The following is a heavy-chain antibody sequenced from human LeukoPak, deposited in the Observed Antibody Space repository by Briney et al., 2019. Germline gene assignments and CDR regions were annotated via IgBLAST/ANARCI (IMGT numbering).Heavy chain of an antibody. D-gene: IGHD6-13*01. CDR1: DGSISSGGYY. J-gene: IGHJ5*02. V-gene: IGHV4-31*03. CDR2: IYYSGST. CDR3: ARGVTPYSSSWYSFGWFDP. Sequence: SETLSLTCTVSDGSISSGGYYWSWIRQHPGKGLEWIGYIYYSGSTYYNPSLKSRVTISVDTSKNQFSLKLSSVTAADTAVYYCARGVTPYSSSWYSFGWFDPWGQGTLVTVSS.